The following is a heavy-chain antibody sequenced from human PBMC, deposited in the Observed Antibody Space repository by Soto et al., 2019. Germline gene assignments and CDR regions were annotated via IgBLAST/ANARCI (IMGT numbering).Heavy chain of an antibody. CDR1: GFTFSGFW. V-gene: IGHV3-7*05. J-gene: IGHJ5*02. CDR3: ARAHPLT. Sequence: EVHLVESGGGLVQPGGSLRLSCAASGFTFSGFWMSWVRQAPGKGLQWVANIKEDEGKRYYVDSVKGRFTISRDNARNSLFLQMNSLTAEDTAVYYCARAHPLTWGQETLVTVSS. CDR2: IKEDEGKR.